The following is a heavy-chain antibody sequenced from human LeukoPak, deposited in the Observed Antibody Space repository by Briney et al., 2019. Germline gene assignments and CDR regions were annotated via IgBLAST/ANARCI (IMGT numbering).Heavy chain of an antibody. D-gene: IGHD3-3*01. CDR1: GYTFTSYG. Sequence: ASVKVSCKASGYTFTSYGISWVRQAPGQGLEWMGWISAYNGNTNYAQKLQGRVTMTTDTSTSTAYMELRSLRSDDTAVYYCERDPRIFGVASLTDYWGQGTLVTVSS. CDR2: ISAYNGNT. J-gene: IGHJ4*02. CDR3: ERDPRIFGVASLTDY. V-gene: IGHV1-18*01.